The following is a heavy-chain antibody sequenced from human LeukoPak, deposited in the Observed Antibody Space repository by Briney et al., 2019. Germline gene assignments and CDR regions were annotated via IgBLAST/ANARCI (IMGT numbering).Heavy chain of an antibody. V-gene: IGHV3-21*01. J-gene: IGHJ4*02. CDR1: GFTFSSYS. Sequence: KAGGSLRLSCAASGFTFSSYSMNWVRQAPGKGLEWVSSISSSSSYIYYADSVKGRFTISRDNAKNSLYLQMNSLRAEDTAVYYCARVEMATIRGGGDYWGQGTLVTVSS. D-gene: IGHD5-24*01. CDR2: ISSSSSYI. CDR3: ARVEMATIRGGGDY.